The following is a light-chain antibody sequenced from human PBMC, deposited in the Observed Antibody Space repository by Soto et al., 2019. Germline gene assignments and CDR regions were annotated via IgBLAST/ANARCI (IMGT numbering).Light chain of an antibody. V-gene: IGKV1-39*01. J-gene: IGKJ5*01. Sequence: DIQMTQSPSSLSASVGDRVTLTCRASHDINNYLNWYQQKPGKAPNLLIYAASSLQSGVPSRFSGSGSGTDFTLTISSLQPEDFATYYCQQSYSGPITFGQGTRLEIK. CDR3: QQSYSGPIT. CDR1: HDINNY. CDR2: AAS.